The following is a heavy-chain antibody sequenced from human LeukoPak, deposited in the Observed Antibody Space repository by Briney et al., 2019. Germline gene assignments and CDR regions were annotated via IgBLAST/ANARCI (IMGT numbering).Heavy chain of an antibody. CDR1: GFTFDDYA. D-gene: IGHD6-6*01. V-gene: IGHV3-9*01. CDR2: ISWNSGSI. Sequence: GRSLRLSCAASGFTFDDYAMHWVRQAPGKGLEWVSGISWNSGSIGYADSVKGRFTISRDNAKNSLYLQMNSLRAEDTALYYCAKDISDSSSSGFDYWGQGTLVTVPS. CDR3: AKDISDSSSSGFDY. J-gene: IGHJ4*02.